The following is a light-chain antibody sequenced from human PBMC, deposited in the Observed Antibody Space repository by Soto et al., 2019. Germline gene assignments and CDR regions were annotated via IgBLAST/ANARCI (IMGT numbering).Light chain of an antibody. J-gene: IGKJ4*01. CDR1: QSVGRF. Sequence: EIVLTQAPATLSLSPGERATLSCRASQSVGRFVAWYQQKPGQAPRLLIYETSTRATGIPVRFSGSGSGTDFSLTISGLDPEDFALYYCQHRASWPISFGGGNKVEIK. CDR2: ETS. V-gene: IGKV3-11*01. CDR3: QHRASWPIS.